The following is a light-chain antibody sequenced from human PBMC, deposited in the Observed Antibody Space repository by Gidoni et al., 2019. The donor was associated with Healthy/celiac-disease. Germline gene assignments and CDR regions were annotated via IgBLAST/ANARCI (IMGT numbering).Light chain of an antibody. V-gene: IGKV1-33*01. CDR3: QQYDNLPLT. CDR2: DAS. Sequence: DIQMTQSPSSLSASVGDRVTITCQASQDISNYLNWYQQKPGKDPKLLIYDASNLETGVPSRFSRSGSGTDFTFTISSLQPEDIATYYCQQYDNLPLTFGGGTKVEIK. CDR1: QDISNY. J-gene: IGKJ4*01.